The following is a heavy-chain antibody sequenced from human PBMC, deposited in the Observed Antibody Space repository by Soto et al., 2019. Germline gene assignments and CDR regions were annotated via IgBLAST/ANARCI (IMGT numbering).Heavy chain of an antibody. J-gene: IGHJ6*02. CDR1: GFTVSSNY. Sequence: EVQLVETGGGLIQPGGSLRFSCAASGFTVSSNYMSWVRQAPGRGLEWVSVIYSGGSTYYADSVKGRFTISRDNSKNTLYLQMNSLRAEDTAVYYCARDARLDYGMDVWGQGTTVTVSS. D-gene: IGHD3-16*01. CDR3: ARDARLDYGMDV. CDR2: IYSGGST. V-gene: IGHV3-53*02.